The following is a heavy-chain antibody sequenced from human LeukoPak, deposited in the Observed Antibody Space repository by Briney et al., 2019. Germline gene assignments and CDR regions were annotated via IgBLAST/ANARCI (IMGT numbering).Heavy chain of an antibody. J-gene: IGHJ4*02. V-gene: IGHV1-2*02. CDR1: GGTFSSYA. Sequence: ASVKVSCKASGGTFSSYAISWVRQAPGQGLEWMGWINPNSGGTNYAQKFQGRVTMTRDTSISTAYMELSRLRSDDTAVYYCARAVGEWLPPYYFDYWGQGTLVTVSS. CDR2: INPNSGGT. CDR3: ARAVGEWLPPYYFDY. D-gene: IGHD5-12*01.